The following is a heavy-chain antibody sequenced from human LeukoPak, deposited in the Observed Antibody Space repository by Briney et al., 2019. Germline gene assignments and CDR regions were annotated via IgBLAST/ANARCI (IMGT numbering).Heavy chain of an antibody. V-gene: IGHV3-53*01. CDR2: IYSGGST. Sequence: GGSLRLSCAASGFTVSSNYMSWVRQAPGKGLEWVSVIYSGGSTYYADSVKGRFTISRDNSKNTLYLQMDSLRAEDTAMYYCARDRGDYSDYSDFFDAWGQGTLVTFSS. J-gene: IGHJ4*02. CDR1: GFTVSSNY. CDR3: ARDRGDYSDYSDFFDA. D-gene: IGHD4-11*01.